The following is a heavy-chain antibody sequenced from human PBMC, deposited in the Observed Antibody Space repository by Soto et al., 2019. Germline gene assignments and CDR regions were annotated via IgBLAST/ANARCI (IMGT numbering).Heavy chain of an antibody. CDR3: TRHRIIWANREALSNDGFDI. D-gene: IGHD3-16*01. V-gene: IGHV3-73*01. CDR1: GFTFSGAA. CDR2: IRSKANNYGT. J-gene: IGHJ3*02. Sequence: EVQLVESGGGLVQPGGSLKLSCAASGFTFSGAAMHWVRQSSGKGLEWVGRIRSKANNYGTAYAASVTGRFTVSRDDSKNTTYLQMNNLKTEDTAIYYCTRHRIIWANREALSNDGFDIWGQGTMVTVSS.